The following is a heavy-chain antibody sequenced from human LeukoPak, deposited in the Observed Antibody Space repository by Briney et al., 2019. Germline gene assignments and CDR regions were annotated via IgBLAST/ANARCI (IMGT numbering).Heavy chain of an antibody. Sequence: GASVKVSCKASGYTFTSYGVSWVRQAPGQGLEWMGWISAYNGNTSYAQKLQGRVTMTTDTSTSTAYMELRSLRSDDTAVYYCARKYWAAMVDYWGQGTLVTVSS. CDR2: ISAYNGNT. CDR3: ARKYWAAMVDY. CDR1: GYTFTSYG. D-gene: IGHD5-18*01. J-gene: IGHJ4*02. V-gene: IGHV1-18*01.